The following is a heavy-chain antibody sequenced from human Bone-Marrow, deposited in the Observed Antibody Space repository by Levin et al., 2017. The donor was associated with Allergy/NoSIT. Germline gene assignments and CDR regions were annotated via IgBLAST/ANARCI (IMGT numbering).Heavy chain of an antibody. CDR1: GGTFSSYA. V-gene: IGHV1-69*13. Sequence: ASVKVSCKASGGTFSSYAISWVRQAPGQGLEWMGGIIPIFGTANYAQKFQGRVTITADESTSTAYMELSSLRSEDTAVYYCASYWQFSKYYFDYWGQGTLVTVSS. CDR2: IIPIFGTA. CDR3: ASYWQFSKYYFDY. D-gene: IGHD2/OR15-2a*01. J-gene: IGHJ4*02.